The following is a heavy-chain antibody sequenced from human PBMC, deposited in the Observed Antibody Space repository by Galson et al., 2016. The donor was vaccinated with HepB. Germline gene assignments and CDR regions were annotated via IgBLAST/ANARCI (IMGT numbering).Heavy chain of an antibody. CDR3: ARDHSAAFDI. V-gene: IGHV4-59*01. D-gene: IGHD2-21*01. CDR2: IYSSGSP. Sequence: ETLSLPCTVYGGSISNYYWSWIRQPPGRGLEWIGFIYSSGSPSYNPSLQSRVTISLDTSKKQFSLSLGSVTGADTAVYYCARDHSAAFDIWGPGTMVTVSS. J-gene: IGHJ3*02. CDR1: GGSISNYY.